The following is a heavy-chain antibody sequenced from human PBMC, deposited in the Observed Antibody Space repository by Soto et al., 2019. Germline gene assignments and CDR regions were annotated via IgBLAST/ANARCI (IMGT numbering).Heavy chain of an antibody. CDR2: IYSGGST. CDR3: ARDGGGSYYWYFDY. D-gene: IGHD1-26*01. V-gene: IGHV3-66*01. J-gene: IGHJ4*02. CDR1: GFTVSSNY. Sequence: EVQLVESGGGLVQPGGSLRLSCAASGFTVSSNYMSWVRQAPGKGLEWVSVIYSGGSTYYADSVKGRFTISRDNSKNTLYLQMNSQRAEDTAVYYCARDGGGSYYWYFDYWGQGTLVTVSS.